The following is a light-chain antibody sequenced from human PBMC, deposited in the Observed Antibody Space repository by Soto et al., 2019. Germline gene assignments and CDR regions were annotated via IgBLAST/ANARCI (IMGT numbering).Light chain of an antibody. J-gene: IGLJ3*02. Sequence: QSALTQPASVSGSPGQSITISCTGTNTDVGGYNRVSWYQQHPGKAPKMLIFEVDNRPSGISDRFSGSKSGDTASLTIPGLQAEDEADYYCVSYIESTLTHWVFGGGTKLTVL. CDR2: EVD. V-gene: IGLV2-14*01. CDR1: NTDVGGYNR. CDR3: VSYIESTLTHWV.